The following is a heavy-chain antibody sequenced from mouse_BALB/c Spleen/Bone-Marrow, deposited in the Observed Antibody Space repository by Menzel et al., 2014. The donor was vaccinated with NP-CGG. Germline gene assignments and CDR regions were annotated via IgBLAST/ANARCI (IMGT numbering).Heavy chain of an antibody. V-gene: IGHV1S16*01. J-gene: IGHJ2*01. CDR2: INPSNDGA. Sequence: QVQLKESGAELVKPGASVKLSCKASGYTFTSYWTHWVKLRPGQGFEWIGEINPSNDGANCNEKFKRKATLTVDKSSSTAYMQLSSLTSEDSAVYYCTLSRDFDYWGQGTTLTVSS. CDR1: GYTFTSYW. CDR3: TLSRDFDY.